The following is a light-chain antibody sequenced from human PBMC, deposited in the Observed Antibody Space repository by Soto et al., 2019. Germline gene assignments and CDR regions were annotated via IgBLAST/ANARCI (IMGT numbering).Light chain of an antibody. Sequence: EIVMTQSPLTLPVTPGEPASISCRSSQSLLYNNTYNYLDWYVPKPGQSPQLLIYFGSNRAPGVPDRFSGSGSGTDFTMKINRVEAEDFGTYCCMQALQSLTFGQGTRLEIK. CDR3: MQALQSLT. CDR1: QSLLYNNTYNY. CDR2: FGS. J-gene: IGKJ5*01. V-gene: IGKV2-28*01.